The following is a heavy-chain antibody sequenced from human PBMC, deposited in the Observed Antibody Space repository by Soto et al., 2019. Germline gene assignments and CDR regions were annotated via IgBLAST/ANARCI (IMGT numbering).Heavy chain of an antibody. D-gene: IGHD4-17*01. CDR3: ARDSRGTVTPGAFDI. CDR1: GFTFSSYS. J-gene: IGHJ3*02. CDR2: ISSSSSYI. V-gene: IGHV3-21*01. Sequence: KPGGSLRLSCAASGFTFSSYSMNWVRQAPGKGLEWVSSISSSSSYIYYADSVKGRFTISRDNAKNSLYLQMNSLRAEDTAVYYCARDSRGTVTPGAFDIWGQGTMVTVSS.